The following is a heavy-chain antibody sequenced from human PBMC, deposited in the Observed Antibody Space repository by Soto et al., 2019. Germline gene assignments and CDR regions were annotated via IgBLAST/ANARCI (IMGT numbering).Heavy chain of an antibody. CDR3: TTGPPVRGHCSGGSCY. Sequence: EVQLVESGGGLVKPGGSLRLSCAASGISFNDAWISWVRQAPGQGREWIGRIRSRSVGATTDYAAPVKCRFTLSRDDSQNTVSLQMKILKTEDTGVYYCTTGPPVRGHCSGGSCYWGQGTLVNVSS. D-gene: IGHD2-15*01. J-gene: IGHJ4*02. CDR2: IRSRSVGATT. V-gene: IGHV3-15*01. CDR1: GISFNDAW.